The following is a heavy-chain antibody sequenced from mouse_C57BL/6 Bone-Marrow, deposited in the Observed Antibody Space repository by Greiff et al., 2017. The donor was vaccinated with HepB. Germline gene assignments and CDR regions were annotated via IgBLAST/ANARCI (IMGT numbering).Heavy chain of an antibody. CDR2: IWSGGST. V-gene: IGHV2-4-1*01. J-gene: IGHJ1*01. CDR1: GFSLTSYG. Sequence: QVHVKQSGPGLVQPSQSLSITCTVSGFSLTSYGVHWVRQSPGKGLEWLGVIWSGGSTDYNAAFISRLSISKDNSKSQVVFKMNSLRADDTAIYYCARNWGTVVGTDWYYDVWGAGTTVTVSS. CDR3: ARNWGTVVGTDWYYDV. D-gene: IGHD1-1*01.